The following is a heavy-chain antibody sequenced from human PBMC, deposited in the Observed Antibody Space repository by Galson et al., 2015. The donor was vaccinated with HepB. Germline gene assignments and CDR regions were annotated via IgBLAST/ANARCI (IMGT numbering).Heavy chain of an antibody. D-gene: IGHD3-16*01. Sequence: TLSLTCGVSGESFSTYSWTWIRQFPGMGLEWIGEINHSGRTNYKPSLKSRVTISLDTSKNQLSLRLTSVTAADTAVYYCARVGVISFGGPFVVPYFFDYWSQGTLVTVSS. V-gene: IGHV4-34*01. CDR1: GESFSTYS. CDR3: ARVGVISFGGPFVVPYFFDY. J-gene: IGHJ4*02. CDR2: INHSGRT.